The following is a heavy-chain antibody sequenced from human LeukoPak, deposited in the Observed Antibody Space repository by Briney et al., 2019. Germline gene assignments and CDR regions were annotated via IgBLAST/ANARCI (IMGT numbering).Heavy chain of an antibody. J-gene: IGHJ4*02. CDR2: INPSGGST. D-gene: IGHD6-13*01. CDR3: ARDRIAAAGKGNYFDY. Sequence: ASVKVSCKASGYTSTSYYMHWVRQAPGQGLEWMGIINPSGGSTSYAQKFQGRVTMTRDTSTSTVYMELSSLRSEDTAVYYCARDRIAAAGKGNYFDYWGQGTLVTVSS. V-gene: IGHV1-46*01. CDR1: GYTSTSYY.